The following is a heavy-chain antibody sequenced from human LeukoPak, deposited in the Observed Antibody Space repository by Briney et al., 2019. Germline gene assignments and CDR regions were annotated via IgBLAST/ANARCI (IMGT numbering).Heavy chain of an antibody. J-gene: IGHJ4*02. V-gene: IGHV3-33*03. CDR3: AKAQRNYYDSWDIDY. Sequence: GGSLRLSCAASGFTFSSYGMHWVRQAPGKGLEWVAVIWYDGSNKYYADSVKGRFTISRDNAKNSLYLQMNSLRAEDTALYYCAKAQRNYYDSWDIDYWGQGTLVTVSS. CDR1: GFTFSSYG. D-gene: IGHD3-22*01. CDR2: IWYDGSNK.